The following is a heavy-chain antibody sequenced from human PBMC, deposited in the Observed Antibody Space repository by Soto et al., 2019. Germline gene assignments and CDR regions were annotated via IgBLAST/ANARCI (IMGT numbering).Heavy chain of an antibody. CDR3: ARDGMVRGVPVFDP. J-gene: IGHJ5*02. D-gene: IGHD3-10*01. V-gene: IGHV1-3*01. CDR1: GYTFTSYS. CDR2: INAGNGNT. Sequence: ASVKVSCKASGYTFTSYSMDWVRHAPGQRLEWMGWINAGNGNTKYSQKFQGRVTITRDTSASTAYMELSSLRSEDTAVYYCARDGMVRGVPVFDPWGQGTLVTVSS.